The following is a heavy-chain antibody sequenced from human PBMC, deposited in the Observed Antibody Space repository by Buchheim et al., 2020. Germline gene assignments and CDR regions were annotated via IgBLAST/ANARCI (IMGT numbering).Heavy chain of an antibody. CDR3: VRGGTSDWFDP. CDR2: IYHSGGT. V-gene: IGHV4-30-2*01. CDR1: GGSISSDTYS. J-gene: IGHJ5*02. Sequence: QLQLQESGSGLVKPSQTLSLTCAISGGSISSDTYSWSWIRQPPGKGLEWIGYIYHSGGTYYNPSLRSRVTISVDRSKHQFSLRLTSVTAADTAIYYCVRGGTSDWFDPWGRGTL.